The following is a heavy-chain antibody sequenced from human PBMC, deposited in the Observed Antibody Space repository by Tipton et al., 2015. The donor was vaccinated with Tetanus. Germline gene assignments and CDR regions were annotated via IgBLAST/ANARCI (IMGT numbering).Heavy chain of an antibody. CDR2: IYKTGDT. J-gene: IGHJ5*02. Sequence: TLSLTCTVSGGSVSRSFWGWIRQAPGKGLEWIGNIYKTGDTNYNPSLKSRVTMSVNTSKNQFSLRLSSVTAADTALYYCARSQRVEADAGGLGFLTGFYGDYWFDLWGRGIPVPV. CDR3: ARSQRVEADAGGLGFLTGFYGDYWFDL. V-gene: IGHV4-59*02. D-gene: IGHD3-9*01. CDR1: GGSVSRSF.